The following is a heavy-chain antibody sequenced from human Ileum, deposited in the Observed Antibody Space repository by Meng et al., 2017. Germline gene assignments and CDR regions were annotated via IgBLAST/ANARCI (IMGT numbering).Heavy chain of an antibody. CDR1: GFTFSNYI. D-gene: IGHD3-10*01. CDR3: GREPSFGEHDF. J-gene: IGHJ4*02. CDR2: VSYDGSNE. V-gene: IGHV3-30*01. Sequence: VQLVESGGGVGQPGRSLRLSCTASGFTFSNYIMPWVRQAPGKGPEWLTAVSYDGSNEYYADSVRGRFTISRDNSKNTLYLQMNSLTPEDTAVYYCGREPSFGEHDFWGQGTLVTVSS.